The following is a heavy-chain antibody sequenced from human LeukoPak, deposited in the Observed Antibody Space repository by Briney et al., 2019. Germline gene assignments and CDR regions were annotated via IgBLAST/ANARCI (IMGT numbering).Heavy chain of an antibody. V-gene: IGHV3-30*02. CDR1: GFTFSSYG. CDR2: IRYDGSNK. D-gene: IGHD3-22*01. Sequence: GGSLRLSCAASGFTFSSYGMHWVRQAPGKGLEWVAFIRYDGSNKYYADSVKGRFTISRDNSKNTLYLQMNSLRAEDTAVYYCARDLRSYYYDSSGYYPLDYWGQGTLVTVSS. J-gene: IGHJ4*02. CDR3: ARDLRSYYYDSSGYYPLDY.